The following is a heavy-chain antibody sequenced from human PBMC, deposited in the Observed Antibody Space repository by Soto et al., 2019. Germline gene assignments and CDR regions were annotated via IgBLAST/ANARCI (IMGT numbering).Heavy chain of an antibody. J-gene: IGHJ3*02. CDR1: GGAFSSYA. Sequence: GASVKVSCKASGGAFSSYAISWVRQAPGQGLEWMGGIIPIFGTANYAQKFQGRVTITADESTSTAYMELSSPRSEDTAVYYCARSYQPDDAFDIWGQGTMVTVSS. CDR3: ARSYQPDDAFDI. D-gene: IGHD2-2*01. CDR2: IIPIFGTA. V-gene: IGHV1-69*13.